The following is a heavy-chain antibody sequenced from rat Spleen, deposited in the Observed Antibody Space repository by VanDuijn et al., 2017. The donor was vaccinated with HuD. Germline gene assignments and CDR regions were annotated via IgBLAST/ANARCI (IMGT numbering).Heavy chain of an antibody. CDR3: TRGLSMSSTNYYYALFAY. CDR1: GYSITSNY. V-gene: IGHV3-1*01. Sequence: EVQLQESGPGLVKPSQSLSLTCSVTGYSITSNYWGWIRKFPGNKMEWMGYIDYSGRTSYNPSLTSRISITRDTSKNQFFLQLNSVTTEDTATYYCTRGLSMSSTNYYYALFAYWGQGTLVTVSS. J-gene: IGHJ3*01. CDR2: IDYSGRT. D-gene: IGHD1-6*01.